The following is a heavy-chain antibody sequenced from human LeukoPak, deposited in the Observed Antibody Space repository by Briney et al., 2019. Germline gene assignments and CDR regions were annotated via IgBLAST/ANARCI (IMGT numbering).Heavy chain of an antibody. CDR3: ARGILTGYDY. CDR1: GGSISSYY. D-gene: IGHD3-9*01. V-gene: IGHV4-59*01. J-gene: IGHJ4*02. CDR2: IYNSWST. Sequence: PSETLSLTCTVSGGSISSYYWSWIRQPPGKGLEWIGYIYNSWSTNYNPSLKSRVTISVDTSKNQFSLKLSSVTAADTAVYYCARGILTGYDYWGQGTLVTVSS.